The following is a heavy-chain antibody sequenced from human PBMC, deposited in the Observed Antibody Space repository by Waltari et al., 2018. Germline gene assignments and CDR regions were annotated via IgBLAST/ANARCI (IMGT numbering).Heavy chain of an antibody. J-gene: IGHJ3*02. D-gene: IGHD4-17*01. V-gene: IGHV4-4*07. CDR3: ARGLTTVVTHDAFDI. Sequence: QVQLQESGPGLVKPSETLSLTCTVSGGSISRYYWSWIRQPAGKGLEEIGRSETSGSTNNDPSLKSRVTRSVDTSKNQFSLKLSSVTAADTAVYYCARGLTTVVTHDAFDIWGQGTMVTVSS. CDR2: SETSGST. CDR1: GGSISRYY.